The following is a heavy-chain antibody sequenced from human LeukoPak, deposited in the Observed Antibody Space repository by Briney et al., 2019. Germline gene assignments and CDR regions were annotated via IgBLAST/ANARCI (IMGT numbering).Heavy chain of an antibody. CDR3: AREVGATSLGY. CDR2: ISYDGSNK. J-gene: IGHJ4*02. V-gene: IGHV3-30*01. D-gene: IGHD1-26*01. Sequence: GGSLRLSCAASGFTFSSYAMHWVRQAPGKGLEWVAVISYDGSNKYYADSVKGRFTISRDNSKNTLYLQMNSLRAEDTAVYYCAREVGATSLGYWGQGTLVTVSS. CDR1: GFTFSSYA.